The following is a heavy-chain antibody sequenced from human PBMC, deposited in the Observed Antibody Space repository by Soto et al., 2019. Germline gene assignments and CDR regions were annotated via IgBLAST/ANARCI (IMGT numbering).Heavy chain of an antibody. V-gene: IGHV1-69*12. D-gene: IGHD3-22*01. J-gene: IGHJ4*02. CDR3: ARERHDSSGYYYFDY. CDR1: GGTFSSYA. Sequence: QVQLVQSGAEVKKPGSSVKVSCKASGGTFSSYAISWVRQAPGQGLEWMGGIIPIFGTANYAQKFQGRVTITADESTSTDYMELSSLRSEDTAVYYCARERHDSSGYYYFDYWGQGTLVTVSS. CDR2: IIPIFGTA.